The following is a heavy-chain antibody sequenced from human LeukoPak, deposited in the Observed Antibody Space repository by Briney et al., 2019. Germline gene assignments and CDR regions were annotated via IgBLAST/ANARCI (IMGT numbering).Heavy chain of an antibody. CDR1: GYDFTSVG. CDR3: ARAGPGSGWYFDY. J-gene: IGHJ4*02. Sequence: ASVKVSCKASGYDFTSVGITWVRRAPGQGLEWMGWISPYNGNTRYAQKFQGRVAMTTDTSTTTAYMELRGLRFNDTAVYYCARAGPGSGWYFDYWGQVTLVTVSS. V-gene: IGHV1-18*01. CDR2: ISPYNGNT. D-gene: IGHD6-19*01.